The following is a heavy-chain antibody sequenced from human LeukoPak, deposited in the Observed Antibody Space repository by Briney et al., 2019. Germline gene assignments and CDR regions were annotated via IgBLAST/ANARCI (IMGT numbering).Heavy chain of an antibody. J-gene: IGHJ4*02. CDR1: GFTVNSKY. Sequence: GGSPRLSCAVSGFTVNSKYMNWVRQAPGKGLEWVSILYSSGTTYYADSVKGRFTISRDNSKNTLYLQMNSVRAEDTAVYYCAANYDFWSGYPPDWGQGTLVTVSS. CDR2: LYSSGTT. D-gene: IGHD3-3*01. CDR3: AANYDFWSGYPPD. V-gene: IGHV3-66*02.